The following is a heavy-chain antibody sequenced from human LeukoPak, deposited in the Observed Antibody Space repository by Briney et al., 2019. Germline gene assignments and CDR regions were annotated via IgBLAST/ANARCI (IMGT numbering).Heavy chain of an antibody. CDR3: AHSRRSRSWHKGWFDP. CDR1: GLSLKTSGVG. V-gene: IGHV2-5*02. CDR2: IYWDDDK. Sequence: SGPTLVNPAPTLTLTCTFSGLSLKTSGVGVGWIRQPPGKALEWLSLIYWDDDKRYSPSLKSRLTITKDTSRNQVVLTMTNLDPVDTATYYCAHSRRSRSWHKGWFDPWGQGTLVTVSS. J-gene: IGHJ5*02. D-gene: IGHD6-13*01.